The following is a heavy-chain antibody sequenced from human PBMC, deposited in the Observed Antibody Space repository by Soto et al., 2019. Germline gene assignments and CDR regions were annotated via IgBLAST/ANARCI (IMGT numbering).Heavy chain of an antibody. D-gene: IGHD6-13*01. J-gene: IGHJ6*02. V-gene: IGHV3-21*01. Sequence: GESLKISCAASGFTFSSYSMNWVRQAPGKGLEWVSSISSSSSYIYYADSVKGRFTISRDNAKNSLYLQMNSLRAEDTAVYYCARDLISEQPGYSYGMDVWGQGTTVTVSS. CDR1: GFTFSSYS. CDR2: ISSSSSYI. CDR3: ARDLISEQPGYSYGMDV.